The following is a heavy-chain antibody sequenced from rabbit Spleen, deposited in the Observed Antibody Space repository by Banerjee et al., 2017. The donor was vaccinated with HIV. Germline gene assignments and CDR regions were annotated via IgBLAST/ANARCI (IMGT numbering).Heavy chain of an antibody. J-gene: IGHJ2*01. CDR3: ARRNVDNGGYMFEF. CDR2: IYTGTDNT. D-gene: IGHD1-1*01. Sequence: QSVEESGGDLVKPGASLTLTCTASGFSFSSGYDMCWVRQAPGKGLEWIGCIYTGTDNTDYASWAKGRFTISKTSSTTVTLQMTSLTVADTATYFCARRNVDNGGYMFEFWGQGTLVTVS. V-gene: IGHV1S40*01. CDR1: GFSFSSGYD.